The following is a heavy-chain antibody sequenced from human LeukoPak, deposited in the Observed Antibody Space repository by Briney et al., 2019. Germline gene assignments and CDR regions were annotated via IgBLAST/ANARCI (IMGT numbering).Heavy chain of an antibody. Sequence: GGSLRLSCAASGFTVSSNYMSWVRQAPGKGLEWVSVIYSGGSTYYADSVKGRFTISRDNSKNTLYLQMNSLRAEDTAVYYCAAEISGSSFAYDCWGQGNLVTVSS. D-gene: IGHD1-26*01. CDR2: IYSGGST. V-gene: IGHV3-66*01. CDR3: AAEISGSSFAYDC. J-gene: IGHJ4*02. CDR1: GFTVSSNY.